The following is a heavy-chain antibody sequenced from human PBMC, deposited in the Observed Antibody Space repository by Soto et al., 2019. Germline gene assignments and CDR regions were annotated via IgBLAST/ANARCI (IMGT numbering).Heavy chain of an antibody. V-gene: IGHV3-30*18. Sequence: GGSLRLSCAASGFTFSSYGMHWVRQAPGKGLEWVAVISYDGSNKYYADSVKGRFTISRDNSKNTLYLQMNSLRAEDTAVYYCAKDLGSSWYKFEVGYGMDVWGQGTTVTVSS. J-gene: IGHJ6*02. CDR1: GFTFSSYG. CDR3: AKDLGSSWYKFEVGYGMDV. D-gene: IGHD6-13*01. CDR2: ISYDGSNK.